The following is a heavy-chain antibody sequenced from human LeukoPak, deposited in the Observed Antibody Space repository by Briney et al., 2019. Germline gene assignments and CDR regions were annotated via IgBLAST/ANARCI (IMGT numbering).Heavy chain of an antibody. D-gene: IGHD5-18*01. CDR1: GYTFTSYG. Sequence: ASVTVSCKASGYTFTSYGISWVRQAPGQGLEWMGWISAYNGSTNYAQKLQGRVTMTTDTSTSTAYMELRSLRSDDTAVYYCAREGYSYGLNWFDPWGQGTLVTVSS. J-gene: IGHJ5*02. V-gene: IGHV1-18*01. CDR3: AREGYSYGLNWFDP. CDR2: ISAYNGST.